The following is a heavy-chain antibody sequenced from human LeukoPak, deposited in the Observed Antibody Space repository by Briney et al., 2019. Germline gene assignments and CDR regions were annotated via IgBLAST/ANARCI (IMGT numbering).Heavy chain of an antibody. CDR2: IRYDGSNK. CDR1: GFTFSSYG. V-gene: IGHV3-30*02. D-gene: IGHD2-15*01. CDR3: AKDRRDIVVVVAATFDAFDI. J-gene: IGHJ3*02. Sequence: GGSLRLSCAASGFTFSSYGMHWVRQAPGKGLEWVAFIRYDGSNKYYADSVKGRFTISRDNSKNTLYLQMNSLRAEDTAVYYCAKDRRDIVVVVAATFDAFDIWGQGTMVTVSS.